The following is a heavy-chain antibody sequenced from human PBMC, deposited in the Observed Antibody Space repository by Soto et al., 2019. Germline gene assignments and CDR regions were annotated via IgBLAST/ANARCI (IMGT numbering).Heavy chain of an antibody. J-gene: IGHJ6*02. CDR1: GGSISSSNW. CDR2: IYHSGST. V-gene: IGHV4-4*02. D-gene: IGHD3-16*01. Sequence: QVQLQESGPGLVKPSGTLSLTCAVSGGSISSSNWWSWVRQPPGKGLEWIGEIYHSGSTNYNPSLKSRVTISVDKSKNHCSRKRSSVTAADTAVYYCASAHRRHIMQPYGMDVWGQGTTVTVSS. CDR3: ASAHRRHIMQPYGMDV.